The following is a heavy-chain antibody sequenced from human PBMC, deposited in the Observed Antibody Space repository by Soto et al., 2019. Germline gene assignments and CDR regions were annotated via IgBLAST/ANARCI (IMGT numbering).Heavy chain of an antibody. D-gene: IGHD3-22*01. CDR1: GFTFSSYA. V-gene: IGHV3-30-3*01. CDR2: ISYDGSNK. CDR3: ARDLASMIVVDTYYFDY. Sequence: GGSLRLSXAASGFTFSSYAMHWVRQAPGKGLEWVAVISYDGSNKYYADSVKGRFTISRDNSKNTLYLQMNSLRAEDTAVYYCARDLASMIVVDTYYFDYWGQGTLVTVSS. J-gene: IGHJ4*02.